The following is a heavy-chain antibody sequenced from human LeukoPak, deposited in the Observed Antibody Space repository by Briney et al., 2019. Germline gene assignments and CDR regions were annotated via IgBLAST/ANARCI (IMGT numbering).Heavy chain of an antibody. CDR1: GFTASSNY. J-gene: IGHJ4*02. Sequence: GGSLRLSCAPSGFTASSNYMSWVRHAPGKGLEWGSVINSGGSTYYADALKGGFSTSRDNSKNTLFLQMISRRAEDTAAYYCTRGRGCSGGCYGGVFYYWGQGTLVTVSS. CDR3: TRGRGCSGGCYGGVFYY. D-gene: IGHD6-25*01. CDR2: INSGGST. V-gene: IGHV3-53*01.